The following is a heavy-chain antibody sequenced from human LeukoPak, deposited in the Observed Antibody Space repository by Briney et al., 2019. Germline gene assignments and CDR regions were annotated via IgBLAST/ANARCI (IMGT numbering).Heavy chain of an antibody. CDR1: GFTFVDYA. CDR3: ARNSGAGYYFYMDV. V-gene: IGHV3-20*04. Sequence: PGRSLRLSCAASGFTFVDYAMHWVRQAPGKGLEWVSGIKWNGGSTGYADSVKGRFTISRDNAKNSLYLQMNSLRAEDTALYYCARNSGAGYYFYMDVWGKGTAVTVSS. CDR2: IKWNGGST. D-gene: IGHD3-10*01. J-gene: IGHJ6*03.